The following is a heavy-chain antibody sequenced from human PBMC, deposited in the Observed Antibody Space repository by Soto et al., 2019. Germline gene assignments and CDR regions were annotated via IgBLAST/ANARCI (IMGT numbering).Heavy chain of an antibody. Sequence: SETLSLTCAVYGGSFSGYYWSWIRQPPGKGLEWIGEINHSGSTNYNPSLKSRVTISVDTSKNQFSLKLSSVTAADTAVYYCAIPGAYSSSWYYRPPNPYGMDVWGQGTTVTVSS. J-gene: IGHJ6*02. CDR3: AIPGAYSSSWYYRPPNPYGMDV. D-gene: IGHD6-13*01. CDR2: INHSGST. CDR1: GGSFSGYY. V-gene: IGHV4-34*01.